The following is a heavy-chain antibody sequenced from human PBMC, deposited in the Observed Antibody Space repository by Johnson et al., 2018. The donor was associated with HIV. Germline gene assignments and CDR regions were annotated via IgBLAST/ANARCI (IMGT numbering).Heavy chain of an antibody. Sequence: QVQLVESGGGLVQPGGSLRLSCAASGFTVIGNYMSWVRQAPGKGLEWVAVISYDGSNKYYADSVKGRFTISRDNSKNTLYLQMNSLGAEDTAVYYCASFVVVVAATGAFDIWGQGTMVTVSS. D-gene: IGHD2-15*01. CDR3: ASFVVVVAATGAFDI. J-gene: IGHJ3*02. V-gene: IGHV3-30*03. CDR1: GFTVIGNY. CDR2: ISYDGSNK.